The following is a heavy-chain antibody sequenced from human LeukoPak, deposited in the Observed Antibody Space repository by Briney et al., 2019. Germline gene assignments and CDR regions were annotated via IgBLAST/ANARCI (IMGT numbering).Heavy chain of an antibody. CDR3: ARDHSSSWYDYYYYMDV. D-gene: IGHD6-13*01. CDR2: ISAYNGNT. Sequence: ASVKVSCKASGYSFSSYGISWVRQAPGQGLEWMGWISAYNGNTNYAQKLQGRVTMTTDTSTSTAYMELRSLRSDDTAVYYCARDHSSSWYDYYYYMDVWGKGTTVTVSS. V-gene: IGHV1-18*01. CDR1: GYSFSSYG. J-gene: IGHJ6*03.